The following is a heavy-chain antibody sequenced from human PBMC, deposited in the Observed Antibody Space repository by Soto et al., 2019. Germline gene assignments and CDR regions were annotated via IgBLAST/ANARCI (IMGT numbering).Heavy chain of an antibody. V-gene: IGHV3-7*01. CDR1: GFTFSSYW. CDR2: IKQDGSEK. Sequence: GSLRLSCAASGFTFSSYWMSWVRQAPGKGLEWVANIKQDGSEKYYVDSVKGRFTISRDNAKNSLYLQMNSLRAEDTAVYYCARDGGGYSYGGNYYYYYMDVWGKGTTVTVSS. CDR3: ARDGGGYSYGGNYYYYYMDV. D-gene: IGHD5-18*01. J-gene: IGHJ6*03.